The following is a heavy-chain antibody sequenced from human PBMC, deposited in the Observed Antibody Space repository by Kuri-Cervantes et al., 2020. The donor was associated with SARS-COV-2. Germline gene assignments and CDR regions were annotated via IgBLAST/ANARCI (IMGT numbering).Heavy chain of an antibody. V-gene: IGHV3-23*01. Sequence: GGSLRLSCEASGFILGSYGMTWVRQAPGKGLQWVSSISAGGGRTDYADFVKGRFTISRDNSKKMVFLQMDKLRDEDAALYYCARVVAAAGRLWFDPWGQGTPVTVSS. CDR1: GFILGSYG. J-gene: IGHJ5*02. CDR2: ISAGGGRT. D-gene: IGHD2-15*01. CDR3: ARVVAAAGRLWFDP.